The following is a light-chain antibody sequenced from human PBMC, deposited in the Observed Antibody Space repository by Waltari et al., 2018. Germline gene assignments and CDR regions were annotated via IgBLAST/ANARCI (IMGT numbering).Light chain of an antibody. Sequence: EIVMTQSPATLSLSPGESAPISCRASQTVSDALAWYQQKPGQAPRLLIYGVSSRATGIPDRFSGSGSGADFTLTISSLEAEDVAVYYCLQRSNWPLTFGGGTQVEIK. CDR1: QTVSDA. V-gene: IGKV3-15*01. CDR2: GVS. J-gene: IGKJ4*01. CDR3: LQRSNWPLT.